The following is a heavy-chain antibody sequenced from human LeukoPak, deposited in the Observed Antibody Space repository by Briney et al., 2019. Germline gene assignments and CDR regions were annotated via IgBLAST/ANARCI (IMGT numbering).Heavy chain of an antibody. CDR2: IKSKADGETI. CDR1: GFTFTNAW. J-gene: IGHJ4*02. D-gene: IGHD1-20*01. Sequence: GGSLRLSCAASGFTFTNAWMNWVRQAPGKGLEWVGRIKSKADGETIDYAAPVKGRFTFSRDDSKNMLYLQMNSLKSEDTAVYYCSTLTSRGLSDSWGQGTLVTVSS. V-gene: IGHV3-15*07. CDR3: STLTSRGLSDS.